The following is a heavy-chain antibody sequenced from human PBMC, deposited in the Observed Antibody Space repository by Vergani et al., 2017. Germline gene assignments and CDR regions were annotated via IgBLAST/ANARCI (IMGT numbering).Heavy chain of an antibody. D-gene: IGHD6-13*01. CDR3: AKAPEQQLVAPWFDP. Sequence: EVQLVESGGGLVQPGGSLRLSCAASGFTFSSYSMNWVRQAPGKGLEWVSYISSSSSTIYYADSVKGRFTISRDNAKNSLYLQMNSLRAEDTAVYYCAKAPEQQLVAPWFDPWGQGTLVTVSS. CDR1: GFTFSSYS. CDR2: ISSSSSTI. J-gene: IGHJ5*02. V-gene: IGHV3-48*04.